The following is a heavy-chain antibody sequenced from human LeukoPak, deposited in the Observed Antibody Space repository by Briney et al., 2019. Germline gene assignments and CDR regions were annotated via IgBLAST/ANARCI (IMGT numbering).Heavy chain of an antibody. CDR1: GFTFSSYG. CDR3: AKAEQLVSPFDY. J-gene: IGHJ4*02. D-gene: IGHD6-6*01. CDR2: IRYDGSNK. Sequence: PGGSLRLSCAASGFTFSSYGMHWVRQAPGKGLEWVAFIRYDGSNKYYADSVKGRFTISRDNSKNTLYLQMNSLRTEGTAVYYCAKAEQLVSPFDYWGQGTLVTVSS. V-gene: IGHV3-30*02.